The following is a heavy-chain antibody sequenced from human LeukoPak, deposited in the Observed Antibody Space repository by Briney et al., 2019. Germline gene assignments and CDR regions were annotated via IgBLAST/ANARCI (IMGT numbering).Heavy chain of an antibody. J-gene: IGHJ4*02. Sequence: GRPLRLSCAASGFTFSSYAMHWVRQAPGKGLEWVAVISYDGSNKYYADSMKGRFTISRDNSKNTLYLQMNSLRAEDTAVYYCARAPVVIVVVIEGSLDYWGQGTLVTVSS. CDR3: ARAPVVIVVVIEGSLDY. D-gene: IGHD3-22*01. V-gene: IGHV3-30-3*01. CDR1: GFTFSSYA. CDR2: ISYDGSNK.